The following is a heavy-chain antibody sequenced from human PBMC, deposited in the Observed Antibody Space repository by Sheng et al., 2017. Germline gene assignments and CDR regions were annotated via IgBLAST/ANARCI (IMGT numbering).Heavy chain of an antibody. CDR2: ISYDGSNK. CDR1: GFTFSSYG. J-gene: IGHJ4*02. CDR3: ASHSSGWSLLLAFDY. Sequence: QVQLVESGGGVVQPGRSLRLSCAASGFTFSSYGMHWVRQAPGKGLEWVAVISYDGSNKYYADSVKGRFTISRDNSKNTLYLQMNSLRAEDTAVYYCASHSSGWSLLLAFDYWGQGSLVTVSS. V-gene: IGHV3-30*03. D-gene: IGHD6-19*01.